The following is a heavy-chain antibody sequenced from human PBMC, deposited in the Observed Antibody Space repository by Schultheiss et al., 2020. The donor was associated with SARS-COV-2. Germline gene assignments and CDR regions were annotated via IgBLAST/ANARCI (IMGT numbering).Heavy chain of an antibody. CDR2: IWYDGSNK. CDR1: GFTFSSYG. J-gene: IGHJ6*02. Sequence: GGSLRLSCAASGFTFSSYGMHWVRQAPGKGLEWVAVIWYDGSNKYYADSVKGRFTISRDNSKNTLYLQMNSLRAEDTAVYYCAREGIAARRANTYGMDVWGQGTTVTVSS. CDR3: AREGIAARRANTYGMDV. D-gene: IGHD6-13*01. V-gene: IGHV3-30*19.